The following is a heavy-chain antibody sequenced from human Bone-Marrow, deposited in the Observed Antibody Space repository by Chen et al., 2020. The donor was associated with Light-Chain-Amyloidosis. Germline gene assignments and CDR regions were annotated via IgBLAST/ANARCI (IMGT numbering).Heavy chain of an antibody. CDR2: ISAYNGNT. J-gene: IGHJ2*01. D-gene: IGHD3-22*01. V-gene: IGHV1-18*01. CDR1: GYTFTSYG. CDR3: ARTLYYYDSSGSWYFDL. Sequence: QVQLVQSGAEVKKPGASVKVSCKASGYTFTSYGISWVRQAPGQGLEWMGWISAYNGNTNYAQKLQGRVTMTTDTSTSTAYMELRSLRSDDTAVYYCARTLYYYDSSGSWYFDLWPWHPGHCLL.